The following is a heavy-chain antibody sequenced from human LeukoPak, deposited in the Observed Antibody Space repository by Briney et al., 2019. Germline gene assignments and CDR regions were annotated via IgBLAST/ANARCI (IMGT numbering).Heavy chain of an antibody. CDR3: AREYYDFLSGYLNYYYYYGMDV. V-gene: IGHV3-33*01. CDR2: IWDERSNK. J-gene: IGHJ6*02. Sequence: PGGSLRLSCAASGFTFSSDGMHWVRQAPGKGREWGAVIWDERSNKYFSGSVKGLFTMYRDNSKNSLYLQMNSLRAEVTAVYYCAREYYDFLSGYLNYYYYYGMDVWGQGTTVTVSS. CDR1: GFTFSSDG. D-gene: IGHD3-3*01.